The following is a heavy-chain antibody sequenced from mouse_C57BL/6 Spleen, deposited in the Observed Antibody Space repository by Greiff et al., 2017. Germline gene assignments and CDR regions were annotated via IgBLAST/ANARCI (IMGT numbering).Heavy chain of an antibody. D-gene: IGHD2-1*01. CDR1: GYTFTSYG. V-gene: IGHV1-81*01. CDR3: ARSETIYYGNFDY. Sequence: QVQLKESGAELARPGASVKLSCKASGYTFTSYGISWVKQRPGQGLEWIGEIYPRSGNTYYNEKFKGKATLTADKSSSTAYMELRSLTSEDSAVYFCARSETIYYGNFDYWGQGTTLTVSS. J-gene: IGHJ2*01. CDR2: IYPRSGNT.